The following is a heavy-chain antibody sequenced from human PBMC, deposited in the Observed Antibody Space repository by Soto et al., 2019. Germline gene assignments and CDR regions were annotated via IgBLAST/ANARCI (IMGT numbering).Heavy chain of an antibody. CDR3: GRGDATEKVVTTSYGMDV. J-gene: IGHJ6*02. CDR2: IIPVFGTP. Sequence: QVQLVQSGAEVKKPGSSVKVSCKASVGTLRNHGISWVRQAPGQGLEWMGGIIPVFGTPNYAQNFRGRVTITADESTTTVYMEVSSLTSEDTAVYCCGRGDATEKVVTTSYGMDVWGQGTTVTVSS. D-gene: IGHD4-17*01. V-gene: IGHV1-69*12. CDR1: VGTLRNHG.